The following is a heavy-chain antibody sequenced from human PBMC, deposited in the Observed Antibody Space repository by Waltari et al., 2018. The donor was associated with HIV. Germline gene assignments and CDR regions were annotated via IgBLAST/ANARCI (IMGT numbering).Heavy chain of an antibody. D-gene: IGHD3-3*01. Sequence: QVPLVESGGGVVQPGRSLIRLCAASGFTFSRSPMHWVRQAPGKGLEWVAVISYDGSNKYYADSVKGRFTISRDNSKNTLYLQMNSLRVEDTAVYYCARGKNWSGYKFDYWGQGTLVTVSS. CDR1: GFTFSRSP. CDR3: ARGKNWSGYKFDY. CDR2: ISYDGSNK. V-gene: IGHV3-30*04. J-gene: IGHJ4*02.